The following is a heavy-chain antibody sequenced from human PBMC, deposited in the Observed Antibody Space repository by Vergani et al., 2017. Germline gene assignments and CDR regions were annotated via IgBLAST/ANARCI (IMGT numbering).Heavy chain of an antibody. CDR3: ARSGSVLRFLEWLFFDY. D-gene: IGHD3-3*01. CDR2: ISAYNGNT. V-gene: IGHV1-18*01. CDR1: GYTFTSYD. Sequence: QVQLVQSGAEVKTPGASVKVSCKASGYTFTSYDINWVRQATGQGLEWMGWISAYNGNTNYAQKLQGRVTMTTDTSTSTAYMELRSLRSDDTAVYYCARSGSVLRFLEWLFFDYWGQGTLVTVSS. J-gene: IGHJ4*02.